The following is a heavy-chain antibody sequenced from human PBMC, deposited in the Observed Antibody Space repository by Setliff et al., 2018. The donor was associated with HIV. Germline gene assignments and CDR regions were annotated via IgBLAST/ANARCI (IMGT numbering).Heavy chain of an antibody. V-gene: IGHV3-11*04. Sequence: GGSLRLSCAASGFTFNDYYMGWIRQTPGKGLEWVSYISRGGKTIHYADSVKGRFTISRDNAKNSLYLQMNSLTADDTAVYYCVRDSGTTMGASGPGYWGQGTLVTVSS. CDR1: GFTFNDYY. CDR2: ISRGGKTI. J-gene: IGHJ4*02. CDR3: VRDSGTTMGASGPGY. D-gene: IGHD1-26*01.